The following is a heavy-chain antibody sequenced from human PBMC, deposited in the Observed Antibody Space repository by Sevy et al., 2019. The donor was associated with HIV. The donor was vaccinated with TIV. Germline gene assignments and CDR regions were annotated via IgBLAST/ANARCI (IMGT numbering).Heavy chain of an antibody. CDR1: GFTFSKYS. Sequence: GGSLRLSGVASGFTFSKYSMSWVRQTPGKGLEWVSTLSFACGRINYADSVKGRFTMSRDDSRNTFYLQMDSLRAEDTAIYYCAREGCSKPHDYWGQGTLVTVSS. CDR3: AREGCSKPHDY. CDR2: LSFACGRI. V-gene: IGHV3-23*01. D-gene: IGHD2-2*01. J-gene: IGHJ4*02.